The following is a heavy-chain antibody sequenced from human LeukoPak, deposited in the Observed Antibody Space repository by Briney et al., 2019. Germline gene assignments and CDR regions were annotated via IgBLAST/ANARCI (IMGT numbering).Heavy chain of an antibody. CDR1: GYTFTSYG. CDR3: ARLNYYDSSGYPDFDY. CDR2: ISAYNGNT. Sequence: ASVKVSCKASGYTFTSYGISWVRQAPGQGLEWMGWISAYNGNTNYAQKLQGRGTMTTDTSTSTAYMELRSLRSDDTAVYYCARLNYYDSSGYPDFDYWGQGTLVTVSS. D-gene: IGHD3-22*01. J-gene: IGHJ4*02. V-gene: IGHV1-18*01.